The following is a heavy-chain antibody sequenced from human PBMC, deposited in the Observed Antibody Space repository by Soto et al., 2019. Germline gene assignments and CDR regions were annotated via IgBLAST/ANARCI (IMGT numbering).Heavy chain of an antibody. Sequence: SETLSLTCTVSGGSIRSGAYSWSWIRLPPGKRLEWIGYIYHRGTSPYNPSLKSRVTMSVDRSRNQFSRNLRSVTAADTAVYYCARTLDLGGSAGTNWFDPWGQGTLVTVSS. V-gene: IGHV4-30-2*01. D-gene: IGHD2-15*01. CDR3: ARTLDLGGSAGTNWFDP. CDR1: GGSIRSGAYS. CDR2: IYHRGTS. J-gene: IGHJ5*02.